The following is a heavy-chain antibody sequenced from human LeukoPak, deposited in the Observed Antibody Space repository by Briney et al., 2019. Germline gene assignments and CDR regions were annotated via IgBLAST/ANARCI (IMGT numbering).Heavy chain of an antibody. CDR3: ARQIASAGTAGFDF. Sequence: PSETLSLTCTVSGGSISSYYWSWVRQPAGKGLEWIGRIYSTGSTNYNPSLKSRVTMSVDTSKNQFSLRLRSVTAADTAVYYCARQIASAGTAGFDFWGQGALVTVSS. J-gene: IGHJ4*02. V-gene: IGHV4-4*07. CDR1: GGSISSYY. D-gene: IGHD6-13*01. CDR2: IYSTGST.